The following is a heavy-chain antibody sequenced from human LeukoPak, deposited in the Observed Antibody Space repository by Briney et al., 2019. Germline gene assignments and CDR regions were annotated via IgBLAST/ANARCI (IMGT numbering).Heavy chain of an antibody. D-gene: IGHD4-17*01. J-gene: IGHJ5*02. CDR3: ARGPTDYANWFDP. V-gene: IGHV1-3*04. Sequence: RGASVKVSCKTSGHTFINSAMHWVRQAPGQGLEWMAWINTGNGNTKYSQKFQGRATITRDTSATTAYMELSSLTSEDTAVYYCARGPTDYANWFDPWGQGTLVTVSS. CDR1: GHTFINSA. CDR2: INTGNGNT.